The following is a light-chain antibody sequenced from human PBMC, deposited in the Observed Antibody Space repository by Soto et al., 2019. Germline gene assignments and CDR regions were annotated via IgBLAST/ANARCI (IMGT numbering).Light chain of an antibody. V-gene: IGKV2-30*01. CDR1: QSLVYSDGNAY. CDR2: RAS. CDR3: LQGTHWPPT. Sequence: DVVMTQSPLSLPVTLGQPASISCRSSQSLVYSDGNAYLSWFQQRPGQSPRRLIYRASNRDSGVPDRFRGSGSGTDFTLQINRVEAEDVGIYLCLQGTHWPPTFGRGPRVEIK. J-gene: IGKJ1*01.